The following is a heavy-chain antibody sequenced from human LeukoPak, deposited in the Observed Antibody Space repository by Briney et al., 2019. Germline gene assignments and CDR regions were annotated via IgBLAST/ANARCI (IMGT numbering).Heavy chain of an antibody. J-gene: IGHJ5*02. D-gene: IGHD3-16*01. CDR2: TYSGGGT. CDR1: GFTISSNF. CDR3: ARDYAWFDP. V-gene: IGHV3-66*01. Sequence: GGSLRLSCAASGFTISSNFISWVRQAPGKGLEWVSITYSGGGTYYADSVKGRFTISRDNSKNTLYLQMNSLRAEDTAVYYCARDYAWFDPWGQGTLVTVSS.